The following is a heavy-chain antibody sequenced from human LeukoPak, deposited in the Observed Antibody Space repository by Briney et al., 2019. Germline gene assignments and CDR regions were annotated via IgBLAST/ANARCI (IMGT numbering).Heavy chain of an antibody. J-gene: IGHJ5*02. CDR3: ARLPDKAWFDP. V-gene: IGHV4-59*01. D-gene: IGHD5-18*01. Sequence: SETLSLTCTVSGGSISSYYWSWIRQPPGKGLEWIGYIYYSGSTNFNPSLKSRVTISLDTSNNQFSLKLSSVTAADTAVYYCARLPDKAWFDPWGQGTLVTVSS. CDR1: GGSISSYY. CDR2: IYYSGST.